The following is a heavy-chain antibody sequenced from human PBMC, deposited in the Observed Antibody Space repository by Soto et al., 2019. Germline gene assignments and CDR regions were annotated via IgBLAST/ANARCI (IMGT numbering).Heavy chain of an antibody. CDR1: GGSIGSGGYY. J-gene: IGHJ5*02. CDR3: ARGGDITIFGPGWFEP. Sequence: PSETLSLTCAVSGGSIGSGGYYWSWIRQHPGKGLEWIGYIYYSGSTYYNPSLKSRVTISVDTSKNQFSLKLSSVTAADTAVYYCARGGDITIFGPGWFEPWGQGTLVTVSS. CDR2: IYYSGST. D-gene: IGHD3-3*01. V-gene: IGHV4-31*11.